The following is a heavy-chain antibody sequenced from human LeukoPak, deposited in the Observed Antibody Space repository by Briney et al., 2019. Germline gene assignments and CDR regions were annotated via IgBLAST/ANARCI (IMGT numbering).Heavy chain of an antibody. D-gene: IGHD3-22*01. CDR2: INSDGSST. V-gene: IGHV3-74*01. CDR1: GFTFSSYW. J-gene: IGHJ3*02. Sequence: TGGSLRLPCAASGFTFSSYWMHWVRQAPGKGLVWVSRINSDGSSTSYADSVRGRFTISRDNAKNSLYLQMNSLRAEDTAVYYCARARYYYDSSGYYYAFDIWGQGTMVTVSS. CDR3: ARARYYYDSSGYYYAFDI.